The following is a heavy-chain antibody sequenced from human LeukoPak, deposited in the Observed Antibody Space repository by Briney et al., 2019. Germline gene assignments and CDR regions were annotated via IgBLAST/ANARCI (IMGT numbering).Heavy chain of an antibody. V-gene: IGHV4-34*01. CDR1: GGSFSGYY. J-gene: IGHJ5*02. CDR2: INHSGST. Sequence: PSETLSLTCAVYGGSFSGYYWSWIRQPPGKGLEWIGEINHSGSTNYNPSLKSRVTISVDTSKNQFSLKLSSVTAADTAVYYCARKGKDIVLMVYAIGSGWFDPWGQGTLVTVSS. CDR3: ARKGKDIVLMVYAIGSGWFDP. D-gene: IGHD2-8*01.